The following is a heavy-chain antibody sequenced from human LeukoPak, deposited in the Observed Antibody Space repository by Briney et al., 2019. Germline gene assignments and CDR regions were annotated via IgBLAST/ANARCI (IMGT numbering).Heavy chain of an antibody. V-gene: IGHV5-51*01. D-gene: IGHD6-13*01. J-gene: IGHJ4*02. CDR2: IYPGDSDT. CDR3: ASSDSSSWPSSFDY. CDR1: GYSFTSYW. Sequence: GESLKISCKGSGYSFTSYWICWVRPMPGKGLEWMGIIYPGDSDTRYSPSFQGQVTISADKSISTAYLQWSSLKASDTAMYYCASSDSSSWPSSFDYWGQGTLVTVSS.